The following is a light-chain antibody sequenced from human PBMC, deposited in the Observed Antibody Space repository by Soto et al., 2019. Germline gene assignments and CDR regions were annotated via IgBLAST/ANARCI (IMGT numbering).Light chain of an antibody. J-gene: IGKJ1*01. V-gene: IGKV3-20*01. CDR3: QQYGSAPWT. CDR2: NTS. CDR1: QSVTNNY. Sequence: EIVLTQSPGTLSLSPGERATLSCRASQSVTNNYLAWYQQKPGQAPRLLIYNTSSRTTGIPDRFSGGGSGADFTLTISRLEPEDFAVHYCQQYGSAPWTFGQGTKVEVK.